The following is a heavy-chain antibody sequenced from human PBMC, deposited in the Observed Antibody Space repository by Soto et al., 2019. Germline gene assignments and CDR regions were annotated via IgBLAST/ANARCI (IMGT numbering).Heavy chain of an antibody. D-gene: IGHD3-3*02. CDR2: IYYNGAT. Sequence: QVQLQESGPGLVKPSETLSLTCTVSGGSVSSGSYYWSWIRQPPGQGLEWIGYIYYNGATNYNPSLKSRVTMSVDTSKNQFSLEVSSVTAADTAVYYCARDSISLTRGPWGQGTLVTVSS. CDR3: ARDSISLTRGP. CDR1: GGSVSSGSYY. V-gene: IGHV4-61*01. J-gene: IGHJ5*02.